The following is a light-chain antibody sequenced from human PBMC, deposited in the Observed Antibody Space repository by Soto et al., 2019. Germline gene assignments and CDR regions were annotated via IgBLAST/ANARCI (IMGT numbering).Light chain of an antibody. CDR2: RNV. CDR3: STWDGRLRGVV. Sequence: QSVLTQPPSASGTPGQRVTISCSGSSSNIGTKDVYCYQQVPGMAPKLLISRNVQRPSGVPDRFSGSKSGTSATLAISGLRSEAEGVSYCSTWDGRLRGVVFGGGTKLTVL. V-gene: IGLV1-47*01. CDR1: SSNIGTKD. J-gene: IGLJ2*01.